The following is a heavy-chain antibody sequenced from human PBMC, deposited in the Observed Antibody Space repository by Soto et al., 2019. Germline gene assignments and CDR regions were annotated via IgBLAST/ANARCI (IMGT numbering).Heavy chain of an antibody. CDR1: GYTFTTFG. CDR2: ISTDKGQT. J-gene: IGHJ4*02. D-gene: IGHD3-10*01. Sequence: QVQLVQSGPEVKKPGASVKVSCRTSGYTFTTFGITWVRQAPGQGLEWMGWISTDKGQTNYAQKFQGRVTMTTDTYTSTASMELRSLRSDDTAIYYCATGSPAFDYWGQGTLVTVST. V-gene: IGHV1-18*01. CDR3: ATGSPAFDY.